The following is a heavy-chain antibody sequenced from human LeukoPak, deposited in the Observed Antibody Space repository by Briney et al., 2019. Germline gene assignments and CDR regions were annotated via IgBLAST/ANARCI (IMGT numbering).Heavy chain of an antibody. J-gene: IGHJ4*02. CDR1: GYTFIGYY. V-gene: IGHV1-2*02. Sequence: ASVKVSCKASGYTFIGYYIHWVRQAPGQGLEWMGWMNPNSGDTKSAENFQGRVTMTRDTSISTAYMELSRMTSDDTAVYYCARDEYYFQSSGYYIFDYWGQGYLVTVSS. CDR3: ARDEYYFQSSGYYIFDY. D-gene: IGHD3-22*01. CDR2: MNPNSGDT.